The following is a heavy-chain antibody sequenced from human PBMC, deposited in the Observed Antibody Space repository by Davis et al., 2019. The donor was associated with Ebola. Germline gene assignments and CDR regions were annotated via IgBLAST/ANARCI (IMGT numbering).Heavy chain of an antibody. V-gene: IGHV3-30*02. CDR1: GFTFSSYG. J-gene: IGHJ4*02. CDR3: AKDGQWLFDY. CDR2: IRYDGSNK. D-gene: IGHD6-19*01. Sequence: GESPKISCAASGFTFSSYGMHWVRQAPGKGLEWVAFIRYDGSNKYYADSVKGRFTISRDNSKSTLYLQMNSLRAEVTAVYYCAKDGQWLFDYWGQGTLVTVSS.